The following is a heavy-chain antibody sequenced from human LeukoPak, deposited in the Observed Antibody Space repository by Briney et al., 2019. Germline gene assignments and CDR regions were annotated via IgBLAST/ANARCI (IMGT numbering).Heavy chain of an antibody. D-gene: IGHD6-13*01. CDR1: GFTFGIYA. J-gene: IGHJ4*02. CDR3: AKGGESSSWLFDY. Sequence: PGGSLRLSCTASGFTFGIYAMSWVRQAPGKGLQWVSALSGSGLSTYYADSVKGRFTISRDNPKNTLYLQMNSLRAEDTAVYYCAKGGESSSWLFDYWGQGTLVPVSS. V-gene: IGHV3-23*01. CDR2: LSGSGLST.